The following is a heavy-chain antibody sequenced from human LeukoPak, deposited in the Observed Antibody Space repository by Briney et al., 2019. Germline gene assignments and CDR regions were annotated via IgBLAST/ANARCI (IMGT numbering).Heavy chain of an antibody. V-gene: IGHV3-23*01. D-gene: IGHD5-12*01. J-gene: IGHJ4*02. CDR3: AKDWDIVATGLFDY. Sequence: GGSLRLSCAAPGFTFSSYAMSWVRQAPGKGLEWVSAISGGGGSTYYADSVKGRFTISRDNSKNTLCLQMNSLRAEDTAVYYCAKDWDIVATGLFDYWGQGTLVTVSS. CDR1: GFTFSSYA. CDR2: ISGGGGST.